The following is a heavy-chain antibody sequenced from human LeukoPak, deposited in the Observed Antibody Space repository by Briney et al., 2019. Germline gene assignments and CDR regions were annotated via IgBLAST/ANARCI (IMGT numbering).Heavy chain of an antibody. J-gene: IGHJ4*02. CDR2: IYYSGST. CDR1: GGSISSYY. Sequence: SGTLSPTCTVSGGSISSYYWSWIRQPPGKGLEWIGYIYYSGSTNYNPSLKSRVTMSVDTSKNQFSLKLSSVTAADTAVYYCARVPYYGFDYWGQGTLVTVSS. CDR3: ARVPYYGFDY. V-gene: IGHV4-59*12. D-gene: IGHD4-17*01.